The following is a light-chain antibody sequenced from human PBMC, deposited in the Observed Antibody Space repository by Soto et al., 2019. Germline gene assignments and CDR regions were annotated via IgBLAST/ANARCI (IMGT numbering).Light chain of an antibody. CDR1: QSISNY. J-gene: IGKJ2*01. CDR3: QQSYSTPYT. V-gene: IGKV1-39*01. CDR2: AAS. Sequence: DIQMTQSPSSLSASVGDRVIISCRARQSISNYLNWYQQKPGKAPKLLIYAASSLQSGVPSRFSGSGSGTDFTLTISSLQPEDFATYYCQQSYSTPYTFAQGTKLEIK.